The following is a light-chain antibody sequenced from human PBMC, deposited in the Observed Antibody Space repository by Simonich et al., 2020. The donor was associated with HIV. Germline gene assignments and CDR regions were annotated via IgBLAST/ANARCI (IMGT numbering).Light chain of an antibody. CDR2: NVS. V-gene: IGLV2-11*01. CDR3: CSYAASYTWV. Sequence: QSALTQPRSVSGSPGQSVTISCTGTSSDVGGYNYVSWYQQHPGKAPKLMIYNVSKRPSGFPDRFSGSKSGNTASLTISGLQAEDEAVYYCCSYAASYTWVFGGGTKLTVL. J-gene: IGLJ2*01. CDR1: SSDVGGYNY.